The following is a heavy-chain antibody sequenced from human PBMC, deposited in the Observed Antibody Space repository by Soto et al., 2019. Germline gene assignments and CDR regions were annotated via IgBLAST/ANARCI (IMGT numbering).Heavy chain of an antibody. CDR3: VRVHSSGWDLDY. J-gene: IGHJ4*02. V-gene: IGHV4-39*01. CDR2: IYYSGST. Sequence: QLQLQESGPGLVKPSETLSLTCTVSGGSISSSTYYWGWIRQPPGKGLEWIGSIYYSGSTYYNPSLKSRVTISVDTSKNQFSLKLSSVTAADTAVYYCVRVHSSGWDLDYWGQGTLVTVSS. D-gene: IGHD6-19*01. CDR1: GGSISSSTYY.